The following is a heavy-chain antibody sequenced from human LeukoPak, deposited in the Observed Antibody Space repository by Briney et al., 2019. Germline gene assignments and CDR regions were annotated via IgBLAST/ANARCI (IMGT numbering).Heavy chain of an antibody. Sequence: SVKVSCKASGGTFSSYAISWVRQAPGQGLEWMGGIIPIFGTANYAQKFQGRVTITADESTSTAYMELSSLRSEDTAVYYCARGRGGYPLYYYGIDVWGQGTTVTVSS. CDR1: GGTFSSYA. CDR2: IIPIFGTA. J-gene: IGHJ6*02. CDR3: ARGRGGYPLYYYGIDV. V-gene: IGHV1-69*01. D-gene: IGHD2-15*01.